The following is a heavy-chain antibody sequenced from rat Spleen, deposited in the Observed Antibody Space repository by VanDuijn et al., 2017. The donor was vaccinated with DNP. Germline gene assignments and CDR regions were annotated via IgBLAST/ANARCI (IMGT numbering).Heavy chain of an antibody. CDR2: ISYSGGT. CDR3: ARWTRYFDY. V-gene: IGHV3-1*01. Sequence: EVQLQESGSGLVKPSQSLSLTCSVTGYSITSNYWGWIRKFPGNKLEYIGHISYSGGTNYNPSLKSRISITRDTSKNHFFLHLNSVTTEDTATYYCARWTRYFDYWGQGVMVTGSS. D-gene: IGHD1-7*01. CDR1: GYSITSNY. J-gene: IGHJ2*01.